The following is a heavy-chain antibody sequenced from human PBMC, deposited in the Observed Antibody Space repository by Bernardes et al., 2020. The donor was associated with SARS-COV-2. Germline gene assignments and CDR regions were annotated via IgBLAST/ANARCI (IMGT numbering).Heavy chain of an antibody. D-gene: IGHD4-17*01. CDR2: IYYSGST. J-gene: IGHJ4*02. V-gene: IGHV4-39*01. CDR3: ARQAFYGGPTH. Sequence: SEPLSLTCTVSGGSISSISYYWGWLRQPPGKGLEWIGSIYYSGSTYYNPSLKSRVTISVDTSKNQFSLKLSSVTAADTAVYSCARQAFYGGPTHWGQGTLVTVSS. CDR1: GGSISSISYY.